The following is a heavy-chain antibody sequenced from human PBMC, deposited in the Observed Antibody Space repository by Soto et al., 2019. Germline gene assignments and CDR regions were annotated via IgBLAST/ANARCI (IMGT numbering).Heavy chain of an antibody. CDR3: AKAVADXYSNYVEHGTFYYGMDV. Sequence: GGSLRLSCAASGFSFDYYAMHWVRQGPGKGLEWVSGISWNTGIIGYVDSVKGRFTISRDNAKNSLYLQMDTLRPEDTALYYCAKAVADXYSNYVEHGTFYYGMDVWGQGTTVTVSS. CDR1: GFSFDYYA. V-gene: IGHV3-9*01. CDR2: ISWNTGII. D-gene: IGHD4-4*01. J-gene: IGHJ6*02.